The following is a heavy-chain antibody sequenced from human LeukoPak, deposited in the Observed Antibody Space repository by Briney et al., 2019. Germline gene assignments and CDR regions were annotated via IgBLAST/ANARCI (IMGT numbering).Heavy chain of an antibody. V-gene: IGHV4-30-2*03. J-gene: IGHJ5*02. CDR1: GGSISSGGYY. Sequence: SETLSLTCTVSGGSISSGGYYWSWIRQPPGKGLEWIGYIYHSGSTYYNPSLKSRVTISVDTSKNQFSLKLSSVTAADTAVYYCARLAVAGSNWFDPWGQGTLVTVSS. CDR3: ARLAVAGSNWFDP. D-gene: IGHD6-19*01. CDR2: IYHSGST.